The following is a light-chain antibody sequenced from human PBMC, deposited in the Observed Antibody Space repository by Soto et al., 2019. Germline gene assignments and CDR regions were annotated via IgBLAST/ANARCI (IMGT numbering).Light chain of an antibody. V-gene: IGKV1-5*03. Sequence: DIEMTQSPSTLSASVGDRVTITCRASQSISSWLAWYQQKPGKAPKLLIYKASSLESGVPSRFSGSGSGTEFTLTISSLQPDDFATHYCHQYNSYCTFAQGTKVGIK. CDR1: QSISSW. J-gene: IGKJ1*01. CDR3: HQYNSYCT. CDR2: KAS.